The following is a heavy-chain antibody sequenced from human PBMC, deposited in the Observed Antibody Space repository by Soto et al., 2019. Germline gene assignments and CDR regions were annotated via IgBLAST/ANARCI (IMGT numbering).Heavy chain of an antibody. Sequence: ASVKVSCKPSGYQFTDLYIHWVRQAPGLGVEWMGWIDPRSGASRKTQRFQGRLSMTRDTSTNSVYMELSSLRSDDPAVYFCARDIYGSLDYWGQGTLVTVSS. V-gene: IGHV1-2*02. D-gene: IGHD3-10*01. CDR2: IDPRSGAS. CDR1: GYQFTDLY. CDR3: ARDIYGSLDY. J-gene: IGHJ4*02.